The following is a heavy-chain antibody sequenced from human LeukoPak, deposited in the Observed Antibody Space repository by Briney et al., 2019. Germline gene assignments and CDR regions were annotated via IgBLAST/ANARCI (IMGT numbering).Heavy chain of an antibody. V-gene: IGHV3-30*18. CDR1: GFTFSSYG. Sequence: GGSLRLSCAASGFTFSSYGMHWVRQAPGKGLEWVAVISYDGSNKYYADSVKGRFTISRDNSKNTLYLQMNSLRAEDTAVYYCAKEQVEITMIVVADAFDIWGQGTMVTVSS. CDR3: AKEQVEITMIVVADAFDI. CDR2: ISYDGSNK. D-gene: IGHD3-22*01. J-gene: IGHJ3*02.